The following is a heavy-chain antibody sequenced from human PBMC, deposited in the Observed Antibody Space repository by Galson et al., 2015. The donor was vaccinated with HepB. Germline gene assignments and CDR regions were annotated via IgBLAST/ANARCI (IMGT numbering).Heavy chain of an antibody. CDR3: ARDLIRGGNPTGGAFDI. CDR2: INPSGGST. CDR1: GYTFTSYY. J-gene: IGHJ3*02. D-gene: IGHD4-23*01. V-gene: IGHV1-46*03. Sequence: SVKVSCKASGYTFTSYYMHWVRQAPGQGLEWMGIINPSGGSTSYAQKFQGRVTMTRDTSTSTVYMELSSLRSEDTAVYYCARDLIRGGNPTGGAFDIWGQGTMVTVSS.